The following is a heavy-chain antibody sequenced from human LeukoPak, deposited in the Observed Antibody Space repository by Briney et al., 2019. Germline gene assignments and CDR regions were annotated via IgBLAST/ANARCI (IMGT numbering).Heavy chain of an antibody. CDR3: ARVVGPHYVWGSYRYTVDPAWDY. J-gene: IGHJ4*02. Sequence: SETLSLTCAVYGVSFSGYSWSWIRQPPGKGLEWVGEINHSGSTNYHPSLKIRVTISVDTSKNHFSLKVSSVTAADTCVYYCARVVGPHYVWGSYRYTVDPAWDYWGQGTLVTVSS. V-gene: IGHV4-34*01. D-gene: IGHD3-16*02. CDR2: INHSGST. CDR1: GVSFSGYS.